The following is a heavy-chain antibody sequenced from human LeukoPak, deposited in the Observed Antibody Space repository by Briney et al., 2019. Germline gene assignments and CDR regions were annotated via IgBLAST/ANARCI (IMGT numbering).Heavy chain of an antibody. V-gene: IGHV3-23*01. D-gene: IGHD6-13*01. CDR3: ARDFPSSSWYSYFQH. J-gene: IGHJ1*01. Sequence: QAGGSLRLSCAASGFTFSSYAMTWVRQAPGKGLEWVSTISGSGGSTYYADSVKGRFTISRDNSKNTLYLQMNSLRAEDTAVYYCARDFPSSSWYSYFQHWGQGTLVTVSS. CDR1: GFTFSSYA. CDR2: ISGSGGST.